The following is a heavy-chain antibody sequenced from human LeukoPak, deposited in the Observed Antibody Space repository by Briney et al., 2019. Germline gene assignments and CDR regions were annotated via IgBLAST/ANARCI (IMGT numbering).Heavy chain of an antibody. Sequence: GGSLRLSCSASGFTFSGYWMTWVRQAPGKGLEWVANINQDGSERYYVDSVKGRFTISRDNAKNSLYLQINSLRADDTAEYYCARVLVDYGQRDYWGQGTLVIVSS. CDR1: GFTFSGYW. CDR2: INQDGSER. J-gene: IGHJ4*02. D-gene: IGHD4-17*01. V-gene: IGHV3-7*01. CDR3: ARVLVDYGQRDY.